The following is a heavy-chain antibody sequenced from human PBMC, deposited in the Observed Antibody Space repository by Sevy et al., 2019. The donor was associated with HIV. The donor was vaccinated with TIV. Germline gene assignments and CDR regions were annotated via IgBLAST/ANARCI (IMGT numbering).Heavy chain of an antibody. Sequence: GGSLRLSCAPSGISFSNAWMNWVRQAPGKGLEWVGRIKSKTDGRTTDYAAPVKGRFTISGDDSKNMVYLQMNSLKTEDTAVYYCTGLNFDNWGQGTLVTVSS. V-gene: IGHV3-15*07. CDR3: TGLNFDN. D-gene: IGHD5-12*01. J-gene: IGHJ4*02. CDR1: GISFSNAW. CDR2: IKSKTDGRTT.